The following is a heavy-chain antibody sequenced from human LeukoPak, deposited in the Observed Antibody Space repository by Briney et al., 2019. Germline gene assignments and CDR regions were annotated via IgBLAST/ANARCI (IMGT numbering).Heavy chain of an antibody. CDR1: GGTFSSYA. Sequence: GASVKVSCKASGGTFSSYAISWVRQAPGQGLEWMGGIIPIFGTANYAQKFQGRVTLTADESTSTAYMELSSLRSEDTAVYYCARGGNGYGYDYWGQGTLVTVSS. CDR3: ARGGNGYGYDY. J-gene: IGHJ4*02. CDR2: IIPIFGTA. V-gene: IGHV1-69*13. D-gene: IGHD5-18*01.